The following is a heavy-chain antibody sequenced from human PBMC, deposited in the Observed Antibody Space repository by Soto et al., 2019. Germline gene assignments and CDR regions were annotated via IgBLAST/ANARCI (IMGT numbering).Heavy chain of an antibody. CDR1: GFTFSSYA. V-gene: IGHV3-30-3*01. CDR2: ISYDGSNK. Sequence: QVQLVESGGGVVQPGRSLRLSCAASGFTFSSYAMHWVRQAPGKGLEWVAVISYDGSNKYYADSVKGRFTISRDNSKNTLYLQMNSLRAEDTAVYYCARDSEWELPKYFQHWGQGTLVTVSS. D-gene: IGHD1-26*01. CDR3: ARDSEWELPKYFQH. J-gene: IGHJ1*01.